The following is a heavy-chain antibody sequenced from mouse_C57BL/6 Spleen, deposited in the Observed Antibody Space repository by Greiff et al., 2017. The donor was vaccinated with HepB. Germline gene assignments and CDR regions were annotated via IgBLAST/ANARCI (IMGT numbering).Heavy chain of an antibody. CDR2: ISYDGSN. D-gene: IGHD2-2*01. Sequence: VQLKESGPGLVKPSQSLSLTCSVTGYSITSGYYWNWIRQFPGNKLEWMGYISYDGSNNYNPSLKNRISITRDTSKNQFFLKLNSVTTEDTATYYCAKIYYGYVPLWYFDVWGTGTTVTVSS. J-gene: IGHJ1*03. V-gene: IGHV3-6*01. CDR1: GYSITSGYY. CDR3: AKIYYGYVPLWYFDV.